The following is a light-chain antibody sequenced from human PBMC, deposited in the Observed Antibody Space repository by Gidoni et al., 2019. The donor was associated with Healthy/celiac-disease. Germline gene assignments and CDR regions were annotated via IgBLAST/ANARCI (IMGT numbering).Light chain of an antibody. V-gene: IGKV2-28*01. CDR3: MQALQTPIT. CDR2: LGS. J-gene: IGKJ5*01. CDR1: QSLLHRNGYTY. Sequence: IVTTQSPLSLPVTPGEPASISCRSSQSLLHRNGYTYLDWYLQKPGQSPQLLIYLGSNRASGVPDRFSGSGSGTDFTLKISRVEAEDVGVYYCMQALQTPITFGQGTRLEIK.